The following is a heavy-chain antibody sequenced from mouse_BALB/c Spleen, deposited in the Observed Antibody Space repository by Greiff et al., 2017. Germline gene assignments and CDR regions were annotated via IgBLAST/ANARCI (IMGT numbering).Heavy chain of an antibody. Sequence: EVQLQESGAELVKPGASVKLSCTASGFNIKDTYMHWVKQRPEQGLEWIGRIDPANGNTKYDPKFQGKATITADTSSNTAYLQLSSLTSEDTAVYYCARVLSPGYFDYWGQGTTLTVSS. CDR1: GFNIKDTY. J-gene: IGHJ2*01. CDR3: ARVLSPGYFDY. D-gene: IGHD6-1*01. V-gene: IGHV14-3*02. CDR2: IDPANGNT.